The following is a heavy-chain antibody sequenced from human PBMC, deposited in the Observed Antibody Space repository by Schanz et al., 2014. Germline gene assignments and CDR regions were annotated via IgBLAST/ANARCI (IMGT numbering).Heavy chain of an antibody. CDR2: ISASGGST. V-gene: IGHV3-23*01. J-gene: IGHJ4*02. CDR1: GFTFNSYA. Sequence: DVQLLESGGGLVQPGGSLRLSCAASGFTFNSYAMTWVHQAPGKGLEWVSTISASGGSTYYADSVEGRFTISRDNSRNTLYLQMNSLRAEDTAVYYCASPSGYSDYGTYFDFWGQGTLVTVSS. D-gene: IGHD5-12*01. CDR3: ASPSGYSDYGTYFDF.